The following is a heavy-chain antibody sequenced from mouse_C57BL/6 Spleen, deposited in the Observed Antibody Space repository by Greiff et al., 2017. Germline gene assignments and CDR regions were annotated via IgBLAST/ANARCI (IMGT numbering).Heavy chain of an antibody. CDR1: GYTFTGYW. J-gene: IGHJ1*03. CDR3: ASGYFDV. CDR2: ILPGSGST. Sequence: VKLQESGAELMKPGASVKLSCKATGYTFTGYWIEWVKQRPGHGLEWIGEILPGSGSTNYNAKFKGKATFTADTSSNTAYMQHSSLTTEDSAIYYCASGYFDVWGTGTTVTVSS. V-gene: IGHV1-9*01.